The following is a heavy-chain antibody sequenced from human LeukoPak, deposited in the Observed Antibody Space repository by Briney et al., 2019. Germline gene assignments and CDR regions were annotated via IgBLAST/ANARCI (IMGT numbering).Heavy chain of an antibody. CDR1: GDSISSYD. CDR2: IYYSGST. J-gene: IGHJ5*02. V-gene: IGHV4-59*08. Sequence: SKTLSLTCTVSGDSISSYDWSWIRQPPGKGLEWMGYIYYSGSTNYNPSLKSRVTISVDTSKNQFSLKLSSVTAADTAVYYCARHWGNYARSWFDPWGQGTLVTVSS. CDR3: ARHWGNYARSWFDP. D-gene: IGHD4-11*01.